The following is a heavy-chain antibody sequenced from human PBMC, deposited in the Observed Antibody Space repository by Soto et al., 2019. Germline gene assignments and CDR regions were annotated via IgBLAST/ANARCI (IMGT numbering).Heavy chain of an antibody. CDR2: INHSGST. J-gene: IGHJ4*02. D-gene: IGHD2-8*02. Sequence: QVQLQQWGAGLLKPSETLSLTCAVYGGSFSGYYWTWIRQPPGTGLELIGEINHSGSTNYNPSLKSRVTLSVDTPQNQFSLKLTSVAAADTAVYYWARDKITGLFDYWGQGTLVTVSS. CDR1: GGSFSGYY. V-gene: IGHV4-34*01. CDR3: ARDKITGLFDY.